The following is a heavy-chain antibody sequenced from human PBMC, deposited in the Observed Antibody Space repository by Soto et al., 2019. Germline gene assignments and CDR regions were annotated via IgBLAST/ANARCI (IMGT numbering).Heavy chain of an antibody. CDR2: INSNTGGT. J-gene: IGHJ4*02. D-gene: IGHD2-2*01. Sequence: ASVKVSCKASGYTFTGYYMHWVRQAPGQGLEWMGWINSNTGGTNYAQRFQGRVTMTSDTSISTAYMELSRLTSDDTAIYYCVRERVAWVICSGTSCLDYWGQGTRVTVSS. V-gene: IGHV1-2*02. CDR1: GYTFTGYY. CDR3: VRERVAWVICSGTSCLDY.